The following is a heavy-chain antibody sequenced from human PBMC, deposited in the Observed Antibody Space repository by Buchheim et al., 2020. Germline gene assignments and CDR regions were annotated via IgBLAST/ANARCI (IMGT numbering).Heavy chain of an antibody. Sequence: VQLVESGGGLVQPGGSLRLSCAASGFTFSSYWMSWVRQAPGKGLEWVPVISYDGSNKYYADSVKGRFTISRDNSKNTLYLQMNSLRAEDTAVYYCAKELVIGAVARISPFDYWGQGTL. CDR2: ISYDGSNK. CDR3: AKELVIGAVARISPFDY. CDR1: GFTFSSYW. J-gene: IGHJ4*02. D-gene: IGHD6-19*01. V-gene: IGHV3-30*18.